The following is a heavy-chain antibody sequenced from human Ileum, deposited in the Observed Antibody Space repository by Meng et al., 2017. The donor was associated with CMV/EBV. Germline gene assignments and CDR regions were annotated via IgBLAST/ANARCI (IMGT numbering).Heavy chain of an antibody. Sequence: GESLKISCSASGLTFSTYSMNWVRQAPGKGLEWVSTVKGGGDQTFYVDSVKGRFTISRDNSKATLYLQMNSLSAADTAVYYCANPNYYDHNGAYWGQGTLVTVSS. CDR2: VKGGGDQT. CDR3: ANPNYYDHNGAY. V-gene: IGHV3-23*01. D-gene: IGHD3-16*01. J-gene: IGHJ4*02. CDR1: GLTFSTYS.